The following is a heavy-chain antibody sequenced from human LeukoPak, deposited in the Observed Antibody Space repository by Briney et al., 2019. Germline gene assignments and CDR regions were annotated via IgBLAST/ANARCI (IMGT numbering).Heavy chain of an antibody. CDR1: GFTFSSYG. CDR3: AKKDRNDVSDRWDAFDI. CDR2: ISYDGSNK. J-gene: IGHJ3*02. Sequence: PGGSLRLSCAASGFTFSSYGMHWVRQAPGKGLEWVAVISYDGSNKYYADSVKGRFTISRDNSKNTLYLQMNSLRAEDTAVYYCAKKDRNDVSDRWDAFDIWGQGTMVTVSS. V-gene: IGHV3-30*18. D-gene: IGHD1-1*01.